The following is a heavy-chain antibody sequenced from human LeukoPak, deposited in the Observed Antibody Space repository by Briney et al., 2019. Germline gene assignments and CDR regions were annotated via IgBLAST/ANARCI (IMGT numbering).Heavy chain of an antibody. V-gene: IGHV4-4*07. CDR2: IYTSGST. J-gene: IGHJ6*02. CDR3: ARGFYSSGWYGTNYYYYYGMDV. CDR1: GGSISSYY. D-gene: IGHD6-19*01. Sequence: SETPSLTCTVSGGSISSYYWSWIRQPAGKGLEWIGRIYTSGSTNYNPSLKSRVTMSVDTSKNQFSLKLSSVTAADTAVYYCARGFYSSGWYGTNYYYYYGMDVWAKGPRSPSP.